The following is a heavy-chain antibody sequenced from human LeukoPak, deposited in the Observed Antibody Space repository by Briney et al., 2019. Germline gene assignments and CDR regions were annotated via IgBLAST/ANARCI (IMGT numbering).Heavy chain of an antibody. J-gene: IGHJ5*02. CDR3: AGRIAAAGPGYWFDP. CDR1: RDSVSSNSAA. V-gene: IGHV6-1*01. CDR2: TYYRPEWYT. Sequence: SQTLSLTCAISRDSVSSNSAAWNWIRQSPSRGLEWLGRTYYRPEWYTEYALSVQSRITINPDTAKNQFSLQLNSVTPEDTAVYYCAGRIAAAGPGYWFDPWGQGTLVSVSS. D-gene: IGHD6-13*01.